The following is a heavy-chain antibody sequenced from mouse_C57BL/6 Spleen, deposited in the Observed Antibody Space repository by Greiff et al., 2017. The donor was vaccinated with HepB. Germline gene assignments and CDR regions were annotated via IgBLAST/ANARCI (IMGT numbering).Heavy chain of an antibody. J-gene: IGHJ1*03. Sequence: EVKLVESGGGLVKPGGSLKLSCAASGFTFSSYAMSWVRQTPEKRLEWVATISDGGSYTYYPDNVKGRFTISRDNAKNNLYLQMSHLKSEDTAMYYCARMITTRTPFDVWGTGTTVTVSS. CDR1: GFTFSSYA. CDR3: ARMITTRTPFDV. V-gene: IGHV5-4*03. D-gene: IGHD2-4*01. CDR2: ISDGGSYT.